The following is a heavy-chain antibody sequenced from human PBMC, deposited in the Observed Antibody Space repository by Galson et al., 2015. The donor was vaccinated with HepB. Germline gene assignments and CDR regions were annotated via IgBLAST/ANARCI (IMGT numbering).Heavy chain of an antibody. Sequence: SLRLSCAASGFRFYSYSMNWVRQTPGKGLEWVSYISSSSSTINYADSVKGRLTISRDNAKNSLYLQMNSLRAEDTAVYYCARASDLDYWGQGTLVTVSS. V-gene: IGHV3-48*01. CDR1: GFRFYSYS. CDR2: ISSSSSTI. D-gene: IGHD2-2*01. J-gene: IGHJ4*02. CDR3: ARASDLDY.